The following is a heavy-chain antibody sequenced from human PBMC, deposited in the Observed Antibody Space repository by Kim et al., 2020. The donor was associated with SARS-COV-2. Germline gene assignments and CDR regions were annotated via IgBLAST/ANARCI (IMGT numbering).Heavy chain of an antibody. CDR1: GYTFKTYP. J-gene: IGHJ4*02. Sequence: ASVKVSCKASGYTFKTYPIHCLRQAPGQTLEWMGWVNAANDQTKYSQKFQGRITISRDTSANTAYMELRSLTTKDTAFYYCVRDMNPTVYDYWGQGTLVTVSS. V-gene: IGHV1-3*01. CDR3: VRDMNPTVYDY. CDR2: VNAANDQT. D-gene: IGHD4-4*01.